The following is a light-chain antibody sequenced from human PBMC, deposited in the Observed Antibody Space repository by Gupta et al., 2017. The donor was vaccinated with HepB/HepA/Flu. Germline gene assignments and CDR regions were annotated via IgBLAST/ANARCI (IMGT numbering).Light chain of an antibody. CDR3: CSYAGSYTWV. Sequence: QSALTQPRSVSGSHGQSVTIPCTGTSSDVGGYNYVSWYQQHPGKAPKLMIYDVSKRPSGVPDRFSGSKSGNTASLTISGLHAEDEADYYCCSYAGSYTWVFGGGTKLTVL. CDR2: DVS. V-gene: IGLV2-11*01. J-gene: IGLJ2*01. CDR1: SSDVGGYNY.